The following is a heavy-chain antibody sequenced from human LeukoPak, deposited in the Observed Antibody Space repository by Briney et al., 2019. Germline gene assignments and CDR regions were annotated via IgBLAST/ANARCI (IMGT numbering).Heavy chain of an antibody. V-gene: IGHV3-20*04. D-gene: IGHD2-15*01. CDR2: INWNGGST. J-gene: IGHJ6*03. CDR1: GFNFDDYG. Sequence: TGGSLRLSCTASGFNFDDYGMSWVRQAPGKGLEWVSGINWNGGSTGYADSVKGRFTISRDNAKNSLYLQMNSLRAEDTALYYCARDSSLPYYYYMDVWGKGTTVTVSS. CDR3: ARDSSLPYYYYMDV.